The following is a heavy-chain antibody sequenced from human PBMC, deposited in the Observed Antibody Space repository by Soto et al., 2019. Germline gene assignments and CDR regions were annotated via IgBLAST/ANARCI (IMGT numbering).Heavy chain of an antibody. J-gene: IGHJ6*02. V-gene: IGHV1-18*04. Sequence: QVHLVQSGAEVKKPGGSVKVSCKTSGYTFTTYGISWVRQAPGQELERMGWISACNGNTNYAQKHKGSVTMTTATSTSTAYMELRSMLSADKAVYYCSSDLYSYGSYAMDGWGQGTPVTVSS. CDR2: ISACNGNT. CDR3: SSDLYSYGSYAMDG. CDR1: GYTFTTYG. D-gene: IGHD5-18*01.